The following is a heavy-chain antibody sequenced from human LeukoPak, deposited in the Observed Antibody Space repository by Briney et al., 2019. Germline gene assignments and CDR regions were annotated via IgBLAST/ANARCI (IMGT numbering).Heavy chain of an antibody. V-gene: IGHV4-4*09. J-gene: IGHJ2*01. CDR3: ARHDEGSGWYRSYIDL. Sequence: SSETLSLTCTVSGVSISSYYCSWIRQPPGKGLEWIGYISTSGRTDYSPSLKSRVTISVDRSKNQCSLNLSSVTAADTAVYYCARHDEGSGWYRSYIDLWGRGTLVIVSS. D-gene: IGHD6-19*01. CDR2: ISTSGRT. CDR1: GVSISSYY.